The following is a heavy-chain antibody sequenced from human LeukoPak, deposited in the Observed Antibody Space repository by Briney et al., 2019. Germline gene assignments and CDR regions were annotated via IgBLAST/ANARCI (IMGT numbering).Heavy chain of an antibody. CDR1: GGSIRSSSYY. CDR3: ARARIESGCLAFDI. D-gene: IGHD2/OR15-2a*01. V-gene: IGHV4-39*07. CDR2: IYYTGST. J-gene: IGHJ3*02. Sequence: IPSETLSLTCTVSGGSIRSSSYYWGWIRQPPGKGLEWIGSIYYTGSTYYNPSLKSRVTISVDTSKNQFSLRLSSVTAADTAVYYCARARIESGCLAFDIWGQGTMVTVSS.